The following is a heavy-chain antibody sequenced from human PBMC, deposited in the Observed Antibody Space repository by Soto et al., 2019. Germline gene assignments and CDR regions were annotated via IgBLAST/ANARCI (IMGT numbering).Heavy chain of an antibody. V-gene: IGHV3-11*01. Sequence: GGSLRLSCAASGFPFSDSYMAWIRQAPGKGLEEIATISSTGSTPYYADSVKGRFTISRDNAQNSLYLEMNNLRAEDTAVYYCARGQQLVANWLDPWGQGILVTVST. CDR2: ISSTGSTP. CDR3: ARGQQLVANWLDP. CDR1: GFPFSDSY. D-gene: IGHD6-6*01. J-gene: IGHJ5*02.